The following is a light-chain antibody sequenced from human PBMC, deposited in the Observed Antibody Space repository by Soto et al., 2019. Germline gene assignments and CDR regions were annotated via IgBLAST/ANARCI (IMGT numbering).Light chain of an antibody. J-gene: IGKJ5*01. CDR2: KVC. CDR3: MQGAHWRPIT. CDR1: HSLVYSDGNTY. V-gene: IGKV2-30*01. Sequence: DVVMTQSPLSLPVTLGQPASISCRSSHSLVYSDGNTYLNWFQQRPGQSPRRLIYKVCNRNYGVRDRFGGSRSGSDCTLKSSRVEAAHVGVYYCMQGAHWRPITFGRGTRLEIK.